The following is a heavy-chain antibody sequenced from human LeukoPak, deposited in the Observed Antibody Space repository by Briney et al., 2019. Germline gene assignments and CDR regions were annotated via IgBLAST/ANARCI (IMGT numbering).Heavy chain of an antibody. J-gene: IGHJ4*02. Sequence: SVKVSCKASGGTFSSYAISWVRQAPGQGLEWMGGIIPIFGTANYAQKFQGRVTITADESTSTAYMELSSLRSEDTAVYYCATDALAVAGLPHFDYWGQGTLVTVSS. CDR2: IIPIFGTA. CDR1: GGTFSSYA. V-gene: IGHV1-69*13. D-gene: IGHD6-19*01. CDR3: ATDALAVAGLPHFDY.